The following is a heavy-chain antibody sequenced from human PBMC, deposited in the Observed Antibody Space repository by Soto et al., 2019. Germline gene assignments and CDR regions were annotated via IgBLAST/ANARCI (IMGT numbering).Heavy chain of an antibody. J-gene: IGHJ4*02. CDR1: GYTLTELS. CDR3: ATPHSNPGQWLVYSLGY. D-gene: IGHD6-19*01. CDR2: FDPEDGET. Sequence: ASVKVSCKVSGYTLTELSMHWVRQAPGKGLEWMGGFDPEDGETIYAQKFQGRVTMTEDTSTDTAYMELSSLRSEDTAVYYCATPHSNPGQWLVYSLGYWGQGTLVTVSS. V-gene: IGHV1-24*01.